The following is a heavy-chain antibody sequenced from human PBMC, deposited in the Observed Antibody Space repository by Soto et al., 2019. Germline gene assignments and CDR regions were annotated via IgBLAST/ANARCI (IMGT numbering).Heavy chain of an antibody. V-gene: IGHV1-46*01. Sequence: QVQLVQSGAEVKKPGASVKVSCKAFGYTFTSFYMHWVRQAPGQGLEWMGIITPRNGDTTYGQKYQGRVTLTSDTSTTTVYMELSSLRSEDTAVYYCARDLTREGDYYDTSGYYFDYWGQGSLVTVSS. CDR3: ARDLTREGDYYDTSGYYFDY. D-gene: IGHD3-22*01. CDR2: ITPRNGDT. J-gene: IGHJ4*02. CDR1: GYTFTSFY.